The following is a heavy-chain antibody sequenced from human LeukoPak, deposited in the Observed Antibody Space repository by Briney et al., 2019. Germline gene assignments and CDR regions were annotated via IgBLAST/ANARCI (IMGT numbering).Heavy chain of an antibody. CDR3: AKTVGATKITYFDY. Sequence: GGSLRLSCAASGFTFSSYAMSWVRQAPGKGLEWVSAISGSGGSTYYADSVKGRFTIPRDNSKNTLYLQMNSLRAEDTAVYYCAKTVGATKITYFDYWGQGTLVTVSS. CDR2: ISGSGGST. CDR1: GFTFSSYA. V-gene: IGHV3-23*01. J-gene: IGHJ4*02. D-gene: IGHD1-26*01.